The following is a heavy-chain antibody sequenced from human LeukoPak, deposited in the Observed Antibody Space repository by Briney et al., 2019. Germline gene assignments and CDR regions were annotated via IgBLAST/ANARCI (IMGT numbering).Heavy chain of an antibody. CDR1: GFPFSSYG. D-gene: IGHD2-2*01. V-gene: IGHV3-30*02. CDR2: IRYDGSNK. CDR3: AKAYCSSTRCSSDLYFQH. J-gene: IGHJ1*01. Sequence: GGSLRPSCAASGFPFSSYGMHWVRQAPGKGLEWVAFIRYDGSNKYYADSVKGRFTISRDNSKNTLYLQMNSLRAEDTAVYYCAKAYCSSTRCSSDLYFQHWGQGTLVTVSS.